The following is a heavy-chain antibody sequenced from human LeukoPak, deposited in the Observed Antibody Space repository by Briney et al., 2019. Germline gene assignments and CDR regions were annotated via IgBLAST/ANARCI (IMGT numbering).Heavy chain of an antibody. V-gene: IGHV3-30*02. J-gene: IGHJ4*02. CDR1: GFTFSSYG. D-gene: IGHD6-6*01. Sequence: GGSLRLSCAASGFTFSSYGMHWVRQAPGKGLEWVAFIRYDGSNKYYADSVKGRFTISRDNSKNTLYLQMNSLRAEDTAVYYCAKDLGGSSSFIDYWGQGTLVTVSS. CDR3: AKDLGGSSSFIDY. CDR2: IRYDGSNK.